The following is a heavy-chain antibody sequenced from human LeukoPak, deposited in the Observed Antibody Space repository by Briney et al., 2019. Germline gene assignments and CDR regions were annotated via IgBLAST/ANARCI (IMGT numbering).Heavy chain of an antibody. Sequence: GGSLRLSCAASGFTFSSYSMNWVRQAPGKGLEWVSSISSSSSYIYYADSVKGRFTISRDNAKNSLYLQMNSLRAKDTAVYYCARDARGDYLFDYWGQGTLVTVSS. CDR2: ISSSSSYI. J-gene: IGHJ4*02. CDR1: GFTFSSYS. CDR3: ARDARGDYLFDY. D-gene: IGHD4-17*01. V-gene: IGHV3-21*01.